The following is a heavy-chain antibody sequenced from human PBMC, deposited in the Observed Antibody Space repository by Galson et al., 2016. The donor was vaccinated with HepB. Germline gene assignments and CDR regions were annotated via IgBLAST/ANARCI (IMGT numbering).Heavy chain of an antibody. CDR2: IIPISGTA. J-gene: IGHJ3*01. CDR3: ARERDSSGYLYCFAFDV. Sequence: SVKVSCKVSGGTFSSYAISWVRQAPGQGLEWMGGIIPISGTADYAQKFQGRITITADKSTSTAYMELSSLKSEDTAVFYCARERDSSGYLYCFAFDVWGQGTMVTVSS. CDR1: GGTFSSYA. D-gene: IGHD3-22*01. V-gene: IGHV1-69*06.